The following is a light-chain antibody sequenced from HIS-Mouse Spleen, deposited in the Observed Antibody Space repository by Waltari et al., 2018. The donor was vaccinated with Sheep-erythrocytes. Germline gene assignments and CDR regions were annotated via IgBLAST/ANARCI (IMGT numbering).Light chain of an antibody. CDR1: QSLLHSNGYNY. Sequence: DIVMTQSPLSLPVTTGEPASISCRSSQSLLHSNGYNYLDCYLQKPGQSPQLLIYLGSNRASGVPDRFSGRGSGTDFTLKISRVEAEDVGVYYCMQALQTPLTFGQGTKLEIK. J-gene: IGKJ2*01. CDR2: LGS. CDR3: MQALQTPLT. V-gene: IGKV2-28*01.